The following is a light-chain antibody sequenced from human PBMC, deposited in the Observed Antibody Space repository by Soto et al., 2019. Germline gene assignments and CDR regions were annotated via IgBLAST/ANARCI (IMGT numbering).Light chain of an antibody. Sequence: EIVWTQSPGTLSLSAGERAPVCCSASQSVSTYLAWYQQIPGQCPRLLIYDASNRATGIPARFSGSGSGTDFTLAISSLEPEDFAVYYCQQRNTGPWTFGQGTKVDIK. CDR3: QQRNTGPWT. CDR1: QSVSTY. CDR2: DAS. V-gene: IGKV3-11*01. J-gene: IGKJ1*01.